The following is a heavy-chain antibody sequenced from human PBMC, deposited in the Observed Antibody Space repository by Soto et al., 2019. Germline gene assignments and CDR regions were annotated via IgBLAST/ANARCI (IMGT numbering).Heavy chain of an antibody. V-gene: IGHV4-31*03. J-gene: IGHJ1*01. Sequence: QVQLQESGPGLVKPSQTLSLTCIVSGGSISSGGYYWSWIRQHPEKGLEWLGYIYFTVSTSYNPSLKSRVTITVEMSKSQFALKLTLVIAAETAVYYGARDGRANVFFQHWGPVTLVRVSS. CDR3: ARDGRANVFFQH. D-gene: IGHD1-1*01. CDR2: IYFTVST. CDR1: GGSISSGGYY.